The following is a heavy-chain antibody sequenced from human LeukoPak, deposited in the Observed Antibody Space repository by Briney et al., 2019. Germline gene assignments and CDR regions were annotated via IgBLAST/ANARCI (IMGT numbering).Heavy chain of an antibody. D-gene: IGHD1-26*01. Sequence: GGSLRLSCAASGFTFSSYSMNWVRQAPGKGLEWVSSISSSNSYIYYADSVKGRFTISRDNAKNSLYLQMNSLGAEDTAVYYCARAPQGSYPTDYWGQGTLVTVSS. V-gene: IGHV3-21*01. J-gene: IGHJ4*02. CDR2: ISSSNSYI. CDR1: GFTFSSYS. CDR3: ARAPQGSYPTDY.